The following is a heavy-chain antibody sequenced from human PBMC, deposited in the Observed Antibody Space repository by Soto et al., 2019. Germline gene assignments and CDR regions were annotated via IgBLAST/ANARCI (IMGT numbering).Heavy chain of an antibody. J-gene: IGHJ4*02. Sequence: EVQLVESGGGLVQPGGSLRLSCAASGFTFRNYEMNWVRQAPGKGLEWISYISNSGSINYADSVKGRFTISRDNAKNSLYLQMNSLRAEDTAVYYCARSNRPSQYSPFDYGGQGTLVTVSS. CDR1: GFTFRNYE. V-gene: IGHV3-48*03. D-gene: IGHD2-21*01. CDR3: ARSNRPSQYSPFDY. CDR2: ISNSGSI.